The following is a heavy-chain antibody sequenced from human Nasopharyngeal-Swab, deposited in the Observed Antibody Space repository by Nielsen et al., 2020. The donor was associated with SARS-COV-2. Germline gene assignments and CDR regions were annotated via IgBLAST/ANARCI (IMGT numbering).Heavy chain of an antibody. CDR3: ATTTPIVGAPSWFDP. CDR2: FDPEDGET. Sequence: ASVKVSCKVSGYTLTELSMHWVRQAPGKGLEWMGGFDPEDGETIYAQKFQGRVTMIADTSTDTAYMELSSLRSEDTAVYYCATTTPIVGAPSWFDPWGQGTLVTVSS. CDR1: GYTLTELS. J-gene: IGHJ5*02. D-gene: IGHD1-26*01. V-gene: IGHV1-24*01.